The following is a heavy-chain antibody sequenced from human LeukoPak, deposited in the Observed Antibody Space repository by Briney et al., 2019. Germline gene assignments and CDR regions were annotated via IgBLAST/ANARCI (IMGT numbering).Heavy chain of an antibody. J-gene: IGHJ3*02. D-gene: IGHD6-6*01. CDR3: ARAWGNSSSGDYFNI. V-gene: IGHV1-46*01. CDR1: GYTFTNYY. CDR2: ITPSGDTT. Sequence: ASVRVSCKASGYTFTNYYIHWIRQAPGQGMERMGMITPSGDTTSYSQRFQGTVPLTRDTSTSTVYMELGSLRSDDTAVYYCARAWGNSSSGDYFNIWGQGTMVTVSS.